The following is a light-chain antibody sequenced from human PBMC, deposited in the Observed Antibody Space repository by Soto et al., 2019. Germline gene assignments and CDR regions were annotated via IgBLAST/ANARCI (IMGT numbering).Light chain of an antibody. CDR2: EDT. CDR3: CSYADVASYV. V-gene: IGLV2-8*01. CDR1: SSDIGGYNS. Sequence: QSVLTQSPSASGSPGQSVTISCTGTSSDIGGYNSVSWYQQHPGKAPKVMIYEDTKRPSGVSNRFSGSKSGNTASLTISGLQAEDEADYYCCSYADVASYVFGAGTKVTVL. J-gene: IGLJ1*01.